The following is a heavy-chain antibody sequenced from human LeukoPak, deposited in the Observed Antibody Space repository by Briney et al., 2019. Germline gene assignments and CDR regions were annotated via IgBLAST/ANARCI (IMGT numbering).Heavy chain of an antibody. CDR3: ARQPGGTAAFDI. D-gene: IGHD1-14*01. V-gene: IGHV4-39*01. J-gene: IGHJ3*02. Sequence: SETLSLTCTVSGGSISSSTYYWGWIRQPPGKGLEWIANIFYSGSSYYNPSLKSRVTISVDTSKNHFSLKLRSVTAADTAVYYCARQPGGTAAFDIWGQGTMVTVSS. CDR2: IFYSGSS. CDR1: GGSISSSTYY.